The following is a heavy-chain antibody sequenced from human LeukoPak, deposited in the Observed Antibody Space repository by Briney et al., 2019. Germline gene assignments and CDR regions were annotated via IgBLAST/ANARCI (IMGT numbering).Heavy chain of an antibody. Sequence: PSETLSLTCTVSGGSITNSDYFWGWIRQPPGKGLEWIGSVDYSGRTHYNPSLMSRVTIYADNSKNQFSLKLRSVTAADTAVYYCARLDASSAHFSGSFPDYWGQGTLVTVSS. CDR3: ARLDASSAHFSGSFPDY. CDR1: GGSITNSDYF. D-gene: IGHD3-10*01. V-gene: IGHV4-39*01. CDR2: VDYSGRT. J-gene: IGHJ4*02.